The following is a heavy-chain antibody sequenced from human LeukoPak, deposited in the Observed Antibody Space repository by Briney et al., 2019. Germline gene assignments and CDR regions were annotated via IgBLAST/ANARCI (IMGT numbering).Heavy chain of an antibody. J-gene: IGHJ4*02. CDR3: AKGRGGGFDY. CDR1: GLTFSNYA. Sequence: GGSLRLSCAASGLTFSNYAMSWVRQAPGKGLEWVSAIAGSGGTTDSADSVKGRFTISRDNSKNTLYLQMNSLRAEDTAVYYCAKGRGGGFDYWGQGTLVTVSS. CDR2: IAGSGGTT. D-gene: IGHD3-10*01. V-gene: IGHV3-23*01.